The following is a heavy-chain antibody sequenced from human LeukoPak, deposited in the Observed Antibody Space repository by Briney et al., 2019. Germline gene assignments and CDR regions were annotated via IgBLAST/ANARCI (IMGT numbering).Heavy chain of an antibody. CDR3: ARDSGTTGEVKFDP. J-gene: IGHJ5*02. D-gene: IGHD3-10*01. CDR1: GGSFSGYY. CDR2: INHSGST. V-gene: IGHV4-34*01. Sequence: PSETLSLTCAVYGGSFSGYYWSWIRQPPGKGLEWIGEINHSGSTNYNPSLKSRVTISVDMSKNQFSLKLSSVTAADTAVYYCARDSGTTGEVKFDPWGQGTLVTVSS.